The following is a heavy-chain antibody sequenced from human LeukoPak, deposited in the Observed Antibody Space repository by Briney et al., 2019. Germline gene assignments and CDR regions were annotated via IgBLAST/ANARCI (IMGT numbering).Heavy chain of an antibody. CDR2: IRWDGGST. V-gene: IGHV3-43*01. D-gene: IGHD3-10*01. CDR3: AKGDPNYYGSGSYVPTTFDY. J-gene: IGHJ4*02. CDR1: GFTFDDYA. Sequence: GGSLRLSCAAPGFTFDDYAMHWVRQAPGKGLEWVSLIRWDGGSTYYAQSVKDRFPISRENSKNALYLQMNSLRTEDTALYYCAKGDPNYYGSGSYVPTTFDYWGQGTLVTVSS.